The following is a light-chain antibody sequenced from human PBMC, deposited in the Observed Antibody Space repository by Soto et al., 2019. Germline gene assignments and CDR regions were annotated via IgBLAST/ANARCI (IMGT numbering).Light chain of an antibody. V-gene: IGKV3-15*01. Sequence: EIVMTQSPATLSVSQGERATLSCRASQSVSSNLAWYQQKPGQAPRLLIYGASTRATGIPARFSGSGSGTEFTLTISSLQPDDFATYYCQQYNSWTFGQGTKVDIK. CDR3: QQYNSWT. CDR1: QSVSSN. J-gene: IGKJ1*01. CDR2: GAS.